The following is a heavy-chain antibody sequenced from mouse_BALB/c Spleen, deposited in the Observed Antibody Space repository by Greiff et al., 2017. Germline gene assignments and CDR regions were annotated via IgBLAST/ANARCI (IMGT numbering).Heavy chain of an antibody. CDR3: ARWDYYGSRGDFDY. Sequence: QVQLKQSGAELARPGASVKMSCKASGYTFTSYTMHWVKQRPGQGLEWIGYINPSSGYTNYNQKFKDKATLTADKSSSTAYMQLSSLTSEDSAVYYCARWDYYGSRGDFDYWGQGTTLTVSS. V-gene: IGHV1-4*01. J-gene: IGHJ2*01. CDR1: GYTFTSYT. CDR2: INPSSGYT. D-gene: IGHD1-1*01.